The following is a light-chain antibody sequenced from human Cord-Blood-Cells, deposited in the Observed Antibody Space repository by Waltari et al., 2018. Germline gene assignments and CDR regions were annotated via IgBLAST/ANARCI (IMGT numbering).Light chain of an antibody. CDR2: DVR. V-gene: IGLV2-14*01. CDR3: SSYTSSSTYV. J-gene: IGLJ1*01. CDR1: SSDVGGXXD. Sequence: QSALTQPASVSGSPGQSITITCTGTSSDVGGXXDVFWDQQPPGKAPNLMIYDVRKRPSVVSNRFSGSKSGNTASLTISGLQAEDEADYYCSSYTSSSTYVFGTGTKVTVL.